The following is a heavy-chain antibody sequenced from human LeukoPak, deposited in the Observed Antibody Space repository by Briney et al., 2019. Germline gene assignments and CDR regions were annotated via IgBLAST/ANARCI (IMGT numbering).Heavy chain of an antibody. V-gene: IGHV3-66*01. Sequence: GGPLRLSCAASGFTVSSNYMSWVRQAPGKGLEWVSVIYRGGSTDHADSVKGRFTISRDNSKNTLYLQMNNLRAEDTAMYYCARDSSGWYGNFDYWGQGTLVTVSS. CDR1: GFTVSSNY. D-gene: IGHD6-19*01. CDR3: ARDSSGWYGNFDY. J-gene: IGHJ4*02. CDR2: IYRGGST.